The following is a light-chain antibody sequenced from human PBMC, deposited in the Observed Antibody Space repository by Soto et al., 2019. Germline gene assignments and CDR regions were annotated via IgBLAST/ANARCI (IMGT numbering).Light chain of an antibody. V-gene: IGLV2-14*01. J-gene: IGLJ1*01. Sequence: QSALTQPASVSGSPGQSITISCTGTSSDVGGYNYVSWYQQHPGKAPKLMIYEVSNRPSGVSNRFSGSKSGNTASLTISGLQAEDEADYYCSSYTSSSTLLYVFGTGTKLPS. CDR3: SSYTSSSTLLYV. CDR1: SSDVGGYNY. CDR2: EVS.